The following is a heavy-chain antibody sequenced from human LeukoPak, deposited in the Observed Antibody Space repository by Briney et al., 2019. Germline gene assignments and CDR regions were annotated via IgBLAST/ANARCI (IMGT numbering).Heavy chain of an antibody. Sequence: PGGSLRLSCAVSGFTFSSYSMNWVRQAPGKGLEWVSYISSSSSTIYYADSVKGRFTISRDNAKNSLYLQMNSLRAEDTAVYYCARDSRGFVVVTVDYWGQGTLVTVSS. CDR1: GFTFSSYS. CDR3: ARDSRGFVVVTVDY. CDR2: ISSSSSTI. D-gene: IGHD3-3*01. V-gene: IGHV3-48*01. J-gene: IGHJ4*02.